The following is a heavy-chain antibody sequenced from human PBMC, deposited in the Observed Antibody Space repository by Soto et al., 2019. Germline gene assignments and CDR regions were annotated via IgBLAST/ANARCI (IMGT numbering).Heavy chain of an antibody. J-gene: IGHJ4*02. V-gene: IGHV3-33*01. Sequence: GGSLRLSCAASGFTFSSYGMHWVRQAPGKGLEGVAVIWYDGSNKYYADSVKGRFTISRDNSKNTLYLQMNSLRAEDTAVYYCARGSGLSMFDYWGQGTLVTVSS. CDR1: GFTFSSYG. CDR3: ARGSGLSMFDY. CDR2: IWYDGSNK.